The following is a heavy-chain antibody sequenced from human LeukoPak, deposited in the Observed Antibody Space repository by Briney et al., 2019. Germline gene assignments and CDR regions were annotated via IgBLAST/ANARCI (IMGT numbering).Heavy chain of an antibody. Sequence: GGSLRLSCAASGFTFDDYAMHWVRQAPGKGQEWVSAISGSGGSTYYADSVKGRFTISRDNSKNTLYLQMNSLRAEDTAVYYCAKEVFLAFDYWGQGTLVTVSS. CDR3: AKEVFLAFDY. J-gene: IGHJ4*02. V-gene: IGHV3-23*01. CDR2: ISGSGGST. CDR1: GFTFDDYA.